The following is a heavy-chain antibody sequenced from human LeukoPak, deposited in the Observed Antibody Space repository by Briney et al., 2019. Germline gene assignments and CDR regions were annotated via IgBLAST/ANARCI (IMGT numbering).Heavy chain of an antibody. CDR2: ISAYNGNT. Sequence: ASVKVSCKASGYTFTSYGISWVRQAPGQGLEWMGWISAYNGNTNYAQKLQGRVTMTTDTSTSTAYMELRSLRSDDTAVYYCARVGYYDFWRGYSAFDYWGQGTLVTVSS. V-gene: IGHV1-18*01. J-gene: IGHJ4*02. CDR1: GYTFTSYG. CDR3: ARVGYYDFWRGYSAFDY. D-gene: IGHD3-3*01.